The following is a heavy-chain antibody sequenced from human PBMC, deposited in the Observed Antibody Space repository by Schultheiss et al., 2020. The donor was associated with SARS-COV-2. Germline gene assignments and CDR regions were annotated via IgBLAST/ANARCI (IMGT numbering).Heavy chain of an antibody. J-gene: IGHJ6*03. CDR3: ARVRGTYYDFWSGPMRYYYYYYMDV. Sequence: SETLSLTCTVSGGSISSYYWSWIRQPAGKGLEWIGRIYTSGSTNYNPSLKSRVTISVDTSKNQFSLKLSSVTAADTAVYYCARVRGTYYDFWSGPMRYYYYYYMDVWGKGTTVTVSS. D-gene: IGHD3-3*01. CDR2: IYTSGST. CDR1: GGSISSYY. V-gene: IGHV4-4*07.